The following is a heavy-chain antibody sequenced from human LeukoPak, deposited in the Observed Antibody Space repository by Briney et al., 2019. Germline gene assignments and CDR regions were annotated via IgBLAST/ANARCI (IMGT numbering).Heavy chain of an antibody. CDR3: AKDRVRSHSSSWYYFDY. CDR2: ITRSNYI. Sequence: GGSLRLSCAASGFTFDDYGMSWVRQAPGKGLEWVSSITRSNYIYYADSVKGRFTISRDNSKNTLYLQMNSLRAEDTAVYYCAKDRVRSHSSSWYYFDYWGQGTLVTVSS. CDR1: GFTFDDYG. D-gene: IGHD6-13*01. J-gene: IGHJ4*02. V-gene: IGHV3-21*04.